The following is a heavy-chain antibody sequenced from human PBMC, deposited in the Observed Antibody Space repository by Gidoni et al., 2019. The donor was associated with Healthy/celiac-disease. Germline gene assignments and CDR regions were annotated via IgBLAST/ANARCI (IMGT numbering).Heavy chain of an antibody. D-gene: IGHD3-3*01. V-gene: IGHV3-30-3*01. CDR1: GFTFRSYA. CDR2: ISYDGSNK. CDR3: ARVFDGVARWGGMDV. J-gene: IGHJ6*02. Sequence: VQLVESGGGVVQPGRSLRLSCAASGFTFRSYARHWVRQAPGKGLEWVAVISYDGSNKYYADSVKGRFTISRDNSKNTLYLQMNSLRAEDTAVYYCARVFDGVARWGGMDVWGQGTTVTVSS.